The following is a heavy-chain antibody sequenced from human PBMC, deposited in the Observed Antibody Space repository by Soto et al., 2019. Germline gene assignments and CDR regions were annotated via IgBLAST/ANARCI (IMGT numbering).Heavy chain of an antibody. Sequence: GGSLRLSCAASGFTFSSYGMHWVRQAPGKGLEWVAVISYDGSNKYYADSVKGRFTISRDNSKNTLYLQMNSLRAEDTAVYYCAKELTNAEGVRYFDYWGQGTLVTVSS. CDR3: AKELTNAEGVRYFDY. CDR1: GFTFSSYG. CDR2: ISYDGSNK. J-gene: IGHJ4*02. D-gene: IGHD1-1*01. V-gene: IGHV3-30*18.